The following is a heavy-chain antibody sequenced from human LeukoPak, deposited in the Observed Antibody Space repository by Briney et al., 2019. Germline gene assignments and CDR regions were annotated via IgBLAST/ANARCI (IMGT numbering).Heavy chain of an antibody. Sequence: GESLKISCKGSGYSFTNYWIGWVRQMPGKGLEWMGIIYPGDSDTRYSPSFQGQVTISADKSISTAYLQWSSLKASDTAMYYCARHLAGKGGDYEEAVDYWGQGTLVTVSS. CDR1: GYSFTNYW. CDR2: IYPGDSDT. V-gene: IGHV5-51*01. CDR3: ARHLAGKGGDYEEAVDY. D-gene: IGHD4-17*01. J-gene: IGHJ4*02.